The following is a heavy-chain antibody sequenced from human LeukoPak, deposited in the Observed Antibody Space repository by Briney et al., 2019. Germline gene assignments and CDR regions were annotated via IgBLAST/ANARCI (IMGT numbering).Heavy chain of an antibody. V-gene: IGHV2-26*01. CDR3: ARIAPHTALVTNWFAP. CDR2: IFWNDEK. D-gene: IGHD5-18*01. CDR1: GFPLSNARMG. Sequence: SGPVLVKPTETLTLTCTVSGFPLSNARMGVSWIRQPPGKALEWLAHIFWNDEKSYSTSLKSRLTISKDTSKSQVVLTMTNMDPVDTATYYCARIAPHTALVTNWFAPWGQGTLVTVSS. J-gene: IGHJ5*02.